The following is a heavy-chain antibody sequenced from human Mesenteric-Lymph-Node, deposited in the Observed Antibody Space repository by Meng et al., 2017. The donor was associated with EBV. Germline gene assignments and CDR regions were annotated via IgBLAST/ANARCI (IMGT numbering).Heavy chain of an antibody. V-gene: IGHV1-69*15. CDR3: ARGGSLHTGWFDS. CDR2: IIPIFVTA. CDR1: GGTITRSP. Sequence: QVHLVQSGAEVKKPGSSVKXXCKSPGGTITRSPFSWIRQAPGQGLEWMGSIIPIFVTANYAQKFRGRLAITADESASTTFMELTNLKSEDTAIYYCARGGSLHTGWFDSWGQGTLVTVSS. J-gene: IGHJ5*01. D-gene: IGHD6-25*01.